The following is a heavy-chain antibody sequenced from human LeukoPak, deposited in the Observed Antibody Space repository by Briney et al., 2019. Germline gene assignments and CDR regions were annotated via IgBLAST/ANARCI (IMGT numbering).Heavy chain of an antibody. V-gene: IGHV3-23*01. D-gene: IGHD5-12*01. J-gene: IGHJ4*02. CDR2: ISGRTGAT. Sequence: GGSLRLSCAASGXTFTTNAMSWVRQAPGKGLEWVSAISGRTGATYYADSEKGRFTISRDNSKSTLYLQMDSLRAEDTAVYYCAKCGNSGCHLIDYWGQGTLVTVSS. CDR3: AKCGNSGCHLIDY. CDR1: GXTFTTNA.